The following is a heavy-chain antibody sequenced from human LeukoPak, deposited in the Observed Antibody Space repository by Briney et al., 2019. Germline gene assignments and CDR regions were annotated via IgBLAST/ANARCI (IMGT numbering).Heavy chain of an antibody. Sequence: PSETLSLTCAVYGGSFSGYYWSWIRQPPGKGLEWIGEINHSGSTNYNPSLKSRVTISVDTSKNQFSLKLSSVTAADTAVYYCARGPRLFDYWGQGTLVTVSS. CDR3: ARGPRLFDY. V-gene: IGHV4-34*01. CDR1: GGSFSGYY. CDR2: INHSGST. J-gene: IGHJ4*02.